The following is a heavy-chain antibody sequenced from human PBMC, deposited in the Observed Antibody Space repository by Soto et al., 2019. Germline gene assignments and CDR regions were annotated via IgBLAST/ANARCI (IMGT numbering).Heavy chain of an antibody. CDR2: VTPTGDYT. D-gene: IGHD3-22*01. CDR3: TRRPPSSGHPGLYAFDI. V-gene: IGHV1-46*01. CDR1: GYTFTSYY. Sequence: ASVKVSCKASGYTFTSYYMHWVRQAPGQGLEWMGIVTPTGDYTAYAQKFQGRVTMTRDTSATTVYMELSSLTSEDTAVYYCTRRPPSSGHPGLYAFDIWGKGTMVTVSS. J-gene: IGHJ3*02.